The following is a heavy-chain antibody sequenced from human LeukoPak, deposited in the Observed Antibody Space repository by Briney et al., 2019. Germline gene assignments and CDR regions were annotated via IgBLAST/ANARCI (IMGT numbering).Heavy chain of an antibody. CDR1: GFTFSSYA. CDR3: AKEKSRVMALDY. CDR2: ISGSGGST. Sequence: PGGSLRLSCAASGFTFSSYAMSGVRQAPGKGLEWGSAISGSGGSTYSADSVQGRFTISRDNSKNTLYLQMNSLRAEDTAVYYCAKEKSRVMALDYWGEGTLVTVSS. J-gene: IGHJ4*02. V-gene: IGHV3-23*01. D-gene: IGHD3-16*01.